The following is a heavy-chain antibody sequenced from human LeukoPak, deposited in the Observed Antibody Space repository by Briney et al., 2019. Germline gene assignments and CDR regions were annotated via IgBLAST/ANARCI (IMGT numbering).Heavy chain of an antibody. CDR3: ARVPDYCSGGSCSHEGSDY. CDR2: INPSGGST. Sequence: ASVKVSCKASGYTFTSYYMHWVRQAPGQGLEWMGIINPSGGSTSYAQKFQGRVTMTRDMSTSTVYMALSSLRSKDTAVYYCARVPDYCSGGSCSHEGSDYWGQGTRVTVSS. V-gene: IGHV1-46*01. CDR1: GYTFTSYY. D-gene: IGHD2-15*01. J-gene: IGHJ4*02.